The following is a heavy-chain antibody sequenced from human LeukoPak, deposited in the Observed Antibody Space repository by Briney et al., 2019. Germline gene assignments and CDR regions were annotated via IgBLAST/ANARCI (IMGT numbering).Heavy chain of an antibody. CDR3: ARDLSETYSDYYFDY. Sequence: ASVKVSCKASGYTFTNYAMNWVRQAPGQGLEWMGLINTNTGNPTYAQGFTGRFVFSLDTSVSTAYLQISSLKADDTAVYYCARDLSETYSDYYFDYWGQGTLVTVSS. V-gene: IGHV7-4-1*02. CDR1: GYTFTNYA. J-gene: IGHJ4*02. CDR2: INTNTGNP. D-gene: IGHD1-26*01.